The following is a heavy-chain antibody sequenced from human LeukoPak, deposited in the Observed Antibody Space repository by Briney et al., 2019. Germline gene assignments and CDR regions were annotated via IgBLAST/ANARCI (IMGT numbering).Heavy chain of an antibody. V-gene: IGHV4-59*01. Sequence: PSETLSLTCTVSGDSISAYYWTWLRQPLGKGLEWIGYISYSGGTNYNASLKSRVTISLDTFKNQFSLKLTSVTAADTAMYYCAREYNWFDPWGQGTLVTVSS. CDR1: GDSISAYY. CDR3: AREYNWFDP. CDR2: ISYSGGT. J-gene: IGHJ5*02.